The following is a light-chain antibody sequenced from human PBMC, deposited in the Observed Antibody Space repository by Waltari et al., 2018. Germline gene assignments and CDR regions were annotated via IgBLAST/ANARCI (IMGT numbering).Light chain of an antibody. CDR1: QKINSW. CDR2: KAS. CDR3: QQYNSYEWT. J-gene: IGKJ1*01. Sequence: DIQMTQFPSTLSASVGDRITITCRASQKINSWLAWYQQKPGKAPKLLIYKASSLESGVPSRFSGSGSGTEFTLTISSLQPDDFATYYCQQYNSYEWTFGQGTKVAIK. V-gene: IGKV1-5*03.